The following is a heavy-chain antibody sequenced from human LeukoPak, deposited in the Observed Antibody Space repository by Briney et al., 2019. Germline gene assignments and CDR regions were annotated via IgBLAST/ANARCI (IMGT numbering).Heavy chain of an antibody. V-gene: IGHV3-7*03. CDR2: IKQEGSEK. Sequence: PGGSLRLSCAASGFTFSSYWMSWVRQAPGKGLEWVANIKQEGSEKYYLDSVKGRFTITRDNAKNSLYLQMNSLRAEDTAVYYRAKESMVRGVIRYYYGMDVWGKGTAVTVSS. CDR3: AKESMVRGVIRYYYGMDV. J-gene: IGHJ6*04. D-gene: IGHD3-10*01. CDR1: GFTFSSYW.